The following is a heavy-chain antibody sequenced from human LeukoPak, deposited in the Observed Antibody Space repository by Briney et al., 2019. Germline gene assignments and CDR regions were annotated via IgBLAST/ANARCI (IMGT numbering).Heavy chain of an antibody. Sequence: GGSLRLSCAASGFTFNTYTMHWVRQAPGKGLEWVSSISSLSDYIYYADSVRGRFTISRDNAKKSLYMQVNSLRAEDTAVYYCARELLDVWGKGTTVTDSS. J-gene: IGHJ6*04. CDR3: ARELLDV. CDR1: GFTFNTYT. CDR2: ISSLSDYI. V-gene: IGHV3-21*01.